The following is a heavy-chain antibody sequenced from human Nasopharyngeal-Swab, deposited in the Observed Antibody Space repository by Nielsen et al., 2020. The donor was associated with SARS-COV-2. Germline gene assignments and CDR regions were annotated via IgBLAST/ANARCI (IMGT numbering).Heavy chain of an antibody. J-gene: IGHJ4*02. CDR2: IYYSGNT. Sequence: WIRQPPGKGLEWMGYIYYSGNTNYNPSLKSRLTISVDTSKNQFSLRLISVTAADTAVYYCAREDASPTAFVDSWGQGMLVTVSS. D-gene: IGHD6-6*01. V-gene: IGHV4-59*01. CDR3: AREDASPTAFVDS.